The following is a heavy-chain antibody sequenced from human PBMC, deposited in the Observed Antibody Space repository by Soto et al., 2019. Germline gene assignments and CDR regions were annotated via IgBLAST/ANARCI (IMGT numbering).Heavy chain of an antibody. J-gene: IGHJ6*02. CDR2: IDPSDSYT. D-gene: IGHD6-13*01. CDR3: ARPNIAAAEGDYYYGMDV. Sequence: GASLKISCKGSGYSFTSYWISWVRQMPGKGLEWMGRIDPSDSYTNYSPSFQGHVTISADKSISTAYLQWSSLKASDTAMYYCARPNIAAAEGDYYYGMDVWGQGTTVTVSS. CDR1: GYSFTSYW. V-gene: IGHV5-10-1*01.